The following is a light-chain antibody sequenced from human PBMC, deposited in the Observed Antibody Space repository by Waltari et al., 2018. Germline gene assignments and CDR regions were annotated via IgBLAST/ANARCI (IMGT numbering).Light chain of an antibody. CDR1: QSVSSY. J-gene: IGKJ1*01. CDR3: QQRSNWPRGT. V-gene: IGKV3-11*01. Sequence: EIVLTQSPATLSLSPGERATISCRASQSVSSYLAWYQQKPGQAPRLLIYDASNRATGIPARFSGSGSGTDFTLTISSLEPEDFAVYYCQQRSNWPRGTFGQGTKVEIK. CDR2: DAS.